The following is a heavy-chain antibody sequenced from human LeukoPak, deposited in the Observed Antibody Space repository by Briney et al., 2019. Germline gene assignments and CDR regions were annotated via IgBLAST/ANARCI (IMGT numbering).Heavy chain of an antibody. CDR3: ARDGVLGDYQLLLGRFDP. CDR2: ISSSSSYI. J-gene: IGHJ5*02. CDR1: GFTFSSYS. V-gene: IGHV3-21*01. Sequence: GGSLRLSCAASGFTFSSYSMNWVRQAPGKGLEWVSSISSSSSYIYYADSVKGRFTISRDNAKNSLYLQMNSLRAEDTAVYYCARDGVLGDYQLLLGRFDPWGQGTLVTVSS. D-gene: IGHD2-2*01.